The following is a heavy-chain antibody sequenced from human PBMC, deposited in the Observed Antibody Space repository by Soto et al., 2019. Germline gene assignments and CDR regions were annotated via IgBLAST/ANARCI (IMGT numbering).Heavy chain of an antibody. CDR1: GFTFSSYA. V-gene: IGHV3-30-3*01. CDR3: ARDRKFFDFWSGYYIGWFDP. D-gene: IGHD3-3*01. CDR2: ISYDGSNK. J-gene: IGHJ5*02. Sequence: GGSLRLSCAASGFTFSSYAMHWVRQAPGKGLEWVAVISYDGSNKYYADSVKGRFTISRDNSKNTLYLQMNSLRAEDTAVYYCARDRKFFDFWSGYYIGWFDPWGQGTLVTVSS.